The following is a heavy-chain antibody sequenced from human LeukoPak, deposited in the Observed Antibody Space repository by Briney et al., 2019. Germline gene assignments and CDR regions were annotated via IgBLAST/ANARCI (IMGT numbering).Heavy chain of an antibody. Sequence: SVKVSCKASGGTFSSYGISWVRQAPGQGLEWMGGIIPIFGTANYAQKFQGRVTITADESTGTAYMELSSLRSEDTAVYYCARGHYYYDTSGYYSHSYMDVWGKGTTVTVSS. J-gene: IGHJ6*03. D-gene: IGHD3-22*01. V-gene: IGHV1-69*13. CDR2: IIPIFGTA. CDR1: GGTFSSYG. CDR3: ARGHYYYDTSGYYSHSYMDV.